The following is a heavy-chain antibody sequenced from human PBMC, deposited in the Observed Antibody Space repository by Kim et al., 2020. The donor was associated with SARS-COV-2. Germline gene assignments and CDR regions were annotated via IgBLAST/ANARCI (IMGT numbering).Heavy chain of an antibody. J-gene: IGHJ6*02. CDR3: ARGEVVVTYTRYYYYYGMDV. D-gene: IGHD3-22*01. CDR2: ISSSSSYI. Sequence: GGSLRLSCAASGFTFSSYSMNWVRQAPGKGLEWVSSISSSSSYIYYADSVKGRFTISRDNAKNSLYLQMNSLRAEDTAVYYCARGEVVVTYTRYYYYYGMDVWGQGTTVTVSS. CDR1: GFTFSSYS. V-gene: IGHV3-21*01.